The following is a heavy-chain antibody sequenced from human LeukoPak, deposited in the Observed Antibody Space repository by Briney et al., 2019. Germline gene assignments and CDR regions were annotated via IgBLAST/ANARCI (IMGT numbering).Heavy chain of an antibody. D-gene: IGHD6-19*01. Sequence: PSETLSLTCTVSGGSISSSSYYWGWIRQPPGKGLEWIGSIYYSGSTYYNPSLKSRVTISVDTSKNQFSLKLSSVTAADTAVYYCARQASSGIAVAGGVIYWGQGTLVTVSS. CDR3: ARQASSGIAVAGGVIY. V-gene: IGHV4-39*01. J-gene: IGHJ4*02. CDR2: IYYSGST. CDR1: GGSISSSSYY.